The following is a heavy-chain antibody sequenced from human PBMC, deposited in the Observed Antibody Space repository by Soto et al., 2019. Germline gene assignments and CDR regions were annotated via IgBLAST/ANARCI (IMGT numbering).Heavy chain of an antibody. CDR3: AREDIVVVPAAMPGAFDI. D-gene: IGHD2-2*01. Sequence: PSETLSLTCTVSGDSISSGDYYWSWIRQPPGKGLEWIGYIYYSGSTYYNPSLKSRVTISVDTSKNQFSLKLSSVTAADTAVYYCAREDIVVVPAAMPGAFDIWGQGTMVTVSS. J-gene: IGHJ3*02. CDR1: GDSISSGDYY. CDR2: IYYSGST. V-gene: IGHV4-30-4*01.